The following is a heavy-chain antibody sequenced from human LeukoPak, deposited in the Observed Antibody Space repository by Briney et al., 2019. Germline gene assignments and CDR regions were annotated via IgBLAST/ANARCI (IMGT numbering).Heavy chain of an antibody. CDR2: INSDKSST. J-gene: IGHJ4*02. D-gene: IGHD3-10*01. CDR3: ARAYHYYGSENYYRTLDY. Sequence: GGSLRLSCAASGFTFSSYWMHWVRQAPGKGLVWVSRINSDKSSTTYADSVKGRFTISRDNAKNTLYLQMNSLRAEDTAIYSCARAYHYYGSENYYRTLDYWGQGTLVTVSS. V-gene: IGHV3-74*01. CDR1: GFTFSSYW.